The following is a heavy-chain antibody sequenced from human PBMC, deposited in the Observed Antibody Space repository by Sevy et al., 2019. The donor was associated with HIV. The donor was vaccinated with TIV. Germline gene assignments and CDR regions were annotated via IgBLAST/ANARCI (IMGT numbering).Heavy chain of an antibody. D-gene: IGHD3-3*01. CDR1: GYTVTSYG. J-gene: IGHJ6*02. V-gene: IGHV1-18*01. CDR2: TSAYNGNT. CDR3: AREISDLWGVYYYYGMDV. Sequence: ASVKVSCKASGYTVTSYGISWVRQAPGQGLEWMGWTSAYNGNTNYAQKLQGRVTMTTDTSTSTAYMELRSLRSDDTAVYYCAREISDLWGVYYYYGMDVWGQGTTVTVSS.